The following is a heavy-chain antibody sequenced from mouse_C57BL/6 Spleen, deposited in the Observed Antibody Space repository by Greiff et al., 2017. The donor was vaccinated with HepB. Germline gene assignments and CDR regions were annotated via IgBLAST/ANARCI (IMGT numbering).Heavy chain of an antibody. CDR2: IDPSDSYT. J-gene: IGHJ2*01. CDR3: ARGGTTVGGNFDY. D-gene: IGHD1-1*01. Sequence: QVQLQQSGAELVKPGASVKLSCKASGYTFTSYWMQWVKQRPGQGLEWIGEIDPSDSYTNYNQKFEGKATLTVDTSSSTAYMQLSSLTSEDSAVYYWARGGTTVGGNFDYWGQGTTLTVSS. CDR1: GYTFTSYW. V-gene: IGHV1-50*01.